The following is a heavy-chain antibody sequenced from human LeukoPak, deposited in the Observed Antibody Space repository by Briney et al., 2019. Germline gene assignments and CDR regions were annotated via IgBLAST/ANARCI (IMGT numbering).Heavy chain of an antibody. CDR3: ARGVVPAAHLSPFDY. CDR1: GGTFSSYA. CDR2: IIPIFGTA. Sequence: SVKVSCKASGGTFSSYAISWVRQAPGQGLEWMGGIIPIFGTANYAQKFQGRVTITADESTSTAYTELSSLRSEDTAVYYCARGVVPAAHLSPFDYWGQGTLVTVSS. V-gene: IGHV1-69*01. J-gene: IGHJ4*02. D-gene: IGHD2-2*01.